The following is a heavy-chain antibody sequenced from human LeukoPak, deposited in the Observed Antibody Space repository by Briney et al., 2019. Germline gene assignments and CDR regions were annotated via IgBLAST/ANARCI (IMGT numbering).Heavy chain of an antibody. Sequence: PGGSLRLSCAASGFTFDDYAMHWVRQAPGKGLEWVSGISWNSGSIGYADSVKGRFTISRDNAKNSLYLQMNSLRAEDTALYYCARGSGYLETFDYWGQGTLVTVSS. J-gene: IGHJ4*02. CDR2: ISWNSGSI. CDR3: ARGSGYLETFDY. CDR1: GFTFDDYA. D-gene: IGHD3-22*01. V-gene: IGHV3-9*01.